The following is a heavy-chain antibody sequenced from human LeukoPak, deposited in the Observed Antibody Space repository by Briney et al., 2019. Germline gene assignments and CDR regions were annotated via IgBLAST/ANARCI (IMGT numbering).Heavy chain of an antibody. CDR1: GFTFSLYS. V-gene: IGHV3-21*01. J-gene: IGHJ4*02. CDR3: ARYSATWGTVDY. Sequence: GGSLRLSCTASGFTFSLYSINWVRQAPGKGPEWVSSISTKYIYYSDSVKGRFTISRDNAKNSVSLQMNSLRADDTAVYYCARYSATWGTVDYWGQGTLVTVSS. CDR2: ISTKYI. D-gene: IGHD6-13*01.